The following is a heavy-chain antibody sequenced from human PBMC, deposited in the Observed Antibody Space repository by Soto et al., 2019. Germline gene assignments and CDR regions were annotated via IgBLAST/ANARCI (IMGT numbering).Heavy chain of an antibody. D-gene: IGHD3-16*02. J-gene: IGHJ4*02. V-gene: IGHV3-15*01. Sequence: PGGSLRLSCAASVFTFSNACMSWVRQAPGKGLEWVGRTKSKTDGGTTDYAAPVKGRFTISRDDSKNTLYLQMNSLKTEDTAVYYCTTDLYYDYVWGSYRYGTMAPDYWGQGTLVTVSS. CDR2: TKSKTDGGTT. CDR1: VFTFSNAC. CDR3: TTDLYYDYVWGSYRYGTMAPDY.